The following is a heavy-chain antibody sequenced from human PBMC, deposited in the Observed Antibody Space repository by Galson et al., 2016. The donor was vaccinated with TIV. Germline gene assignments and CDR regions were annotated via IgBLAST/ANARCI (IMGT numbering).Heavy chain of an antibody. J-gene: IGHJ5*01. CDR2: IYWNDDK. CDR1: GFSLNTNGVG. D-gene: IGHD5-18*01. CDR3: AQTAMILSGWFDS. V-gene: IGHV2-5*01. Sequence: PALVKPTQTLTLTCTFSGFSLNTNGVGVGWIRQPPGKALEWLGLIYWNDDKRYSPSLKSRVTITKDTSRNQVVLTMTNMAPVDTATYYCAQTAMILSGWFDSWGQGTLVTVSS.